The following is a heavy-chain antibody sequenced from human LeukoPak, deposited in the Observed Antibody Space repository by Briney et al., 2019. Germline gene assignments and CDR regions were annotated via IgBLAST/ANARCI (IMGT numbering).Heavy chain of an antibody. V-gene: IGHV3-30-3*01. CDR2: ISYDGSNK. Sequence: GGSLRLSCAASGFTFSSYAMHWVRQAPGKGLEWVAVISYDGSNKYYADSVKGRFTISRDNSKNTLYLQMNSLRAEDTAVYYCARGLPSTVTIPDYWGQGTLVTVSS. J-gene: IGHJ4*02. CDR1: GFTFSSYA. D-gene: IGHD4-17*01. CDR3: ARGLPSTVTIPDY.